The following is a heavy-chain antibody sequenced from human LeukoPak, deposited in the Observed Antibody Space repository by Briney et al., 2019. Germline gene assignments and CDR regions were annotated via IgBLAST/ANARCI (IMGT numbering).Heavy chain of an antibody. CDR1: GFTFSDYW. Sequence: GGSLRLSCAASGFTFSDYWMSWMRQAPGKGLEWVANIKYDGDEEYYVDSVKGRFTISRDDAKSSLYLQLNSLRVEDTAVYYCKSGGAAPGSFDNWGQGTLVTVSP. J-gene: IGHJ4*02. CDR3: KSGGAAPGSFDN. D-gene: IGHD6-13*01. V-gene: IGHV3-7*01. CDR2: IKYDGDEE.